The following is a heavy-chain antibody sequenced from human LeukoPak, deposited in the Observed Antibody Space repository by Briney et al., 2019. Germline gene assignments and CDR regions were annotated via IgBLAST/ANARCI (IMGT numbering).Heavy chain of an antibody. V-gene: IGHV4-59*08. CDR3: ARQYTFDI. CDR2: IYYSGTT. D-gene: IGHD5-12*01. J-gene: IGHJ3*02. Sequence: SETLSLTCTVSGGSISTYYWSWIRQPPGEGLEWIGSIYYSGTTHSNPSLKSRATISVDTSKNHLSLKVSSVTAADTAVYYCARQYTFDIWGRGTMVSVSS. CDR1: GGSISTYY.